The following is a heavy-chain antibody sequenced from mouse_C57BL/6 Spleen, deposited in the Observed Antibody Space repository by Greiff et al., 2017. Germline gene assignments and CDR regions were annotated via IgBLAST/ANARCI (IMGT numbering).Heavy chain of an antibody. CDR1: GFTFSDAW. J-gene: IGHJ1*03. V-gene: IGHV6-6*01. D-gene: IGHD1-1*01. Sequence: EVMLVESGGGLVQPGGSMTLSCAASGFTFSDAWMDWVRQSPEKGLEWVAEIRNKANNHATYYAESVKGRFTISRDDSKSSVYLQMNSLRAEDTGIYYCTSGYYYGSSYVWYFDVWGTGTTVTVSS. CDR3: TSGYYYGSSYVWYFDV. CDR2: IRNKANNHAT.